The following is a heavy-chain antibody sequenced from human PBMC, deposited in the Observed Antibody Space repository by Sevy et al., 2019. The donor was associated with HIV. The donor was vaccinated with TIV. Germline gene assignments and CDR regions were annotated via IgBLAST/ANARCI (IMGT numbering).Heavy chain of an antibody. J-gene: IGHJ3*01. D-gene: IGHD2-21*02. CDR3: ASDRHGGRDCVVNYAFDL. V-gene: IGHV1-69*13. CDR1: PGSFRYYV. Sequence: ASVKVSCKAPPGSFRYYVITWVRQAPGQGLEWIGGITPVFGAPIHGQNFQGRVAISADGATDTAYVEVKGLKYEDTAVYCCASDRHGGRDCVVNYAFDLWGQGKSVTVSS. CDR2: ITPVFGAP.